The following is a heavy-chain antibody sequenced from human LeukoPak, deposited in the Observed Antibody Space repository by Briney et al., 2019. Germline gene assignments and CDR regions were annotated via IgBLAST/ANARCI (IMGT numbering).Heavy chain of an antibody. CDR1: GYTFTSYG. CDR2: INPSGGST. V-gene: IGHV1-46*01. CDR3: ARVEGDYYDSSGYYDY. Sequence: ASVKVSCKASGYTFTSYGITWVRQAPGQGLEWMGIINPSGGSTSYVQKFQGRVTMTRDTSTSTVYMELSSLRSEDTAVYYCARVEGDYYDSSGYYDYWGQGTLVTVSS. D-gene: IGHD3-22*01. J-gene: IGHJ4*02.